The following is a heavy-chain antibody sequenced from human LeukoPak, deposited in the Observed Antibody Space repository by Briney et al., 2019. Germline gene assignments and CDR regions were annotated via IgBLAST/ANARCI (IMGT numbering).Heavy chain of an antibody. V-gene: IGHV4-34*01. Sequence: SETLSPTCAVYGGSFSGYYWSWIRQPPGKGLEWIGEINHSGSTNYNPSLKSRVTISVDTSKNQFSLKLSSVTAADTAVYYCARFPPHSRVAAAGTLYHRGAFDIWGQGTMVTVSS. CDR2: INHSGST. CDR3: ARFPPHSRVAAAGTLYHRGAFDI. CDR1: GGSFSGYY. J-gene: IGHJ3*02. D-gene: IGHD6-13*01.